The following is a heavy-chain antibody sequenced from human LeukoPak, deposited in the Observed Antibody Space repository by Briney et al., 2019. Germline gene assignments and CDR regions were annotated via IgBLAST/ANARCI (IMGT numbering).Heavy chain of an antibody. Sequence: PSETLSLTCGVSGDSISSYYWSWIRQPPGKGLEWIGQIYNRGSTNYNPSLKSRVTISVDTSKNQFSLKLNSVTTADTAIYYCERVRGRDDYWGQGTLVTVSS. V-gene: IGHV4-59*01. J-gene: IGHJ4*02. CDR2: IYNRGST. CDR1: GDSISSYY. D-gene: IGHD3-10*01. CDR3: ERVRGRDDY.